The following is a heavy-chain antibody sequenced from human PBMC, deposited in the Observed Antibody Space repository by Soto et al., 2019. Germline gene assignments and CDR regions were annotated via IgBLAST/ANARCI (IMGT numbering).Heavy chain of an antibody. D-gene: IGHD3-10*01. CDR3: AGELFEAFYI. CDR1: GFSFSDHY. Sequence: QVQLVESGGGLVKPGGSLRLSCAASGFSFSDHYMSWIRQAPGKGLEWVSYISSSGTTMFYADSVKGRFTISRDNAAKSLYLQMNNLRAEDTAVYYCAGELFEAFYIWGQGTMVTVSS. J-gene: IGHJ3*02. CDR2: ISSSGTTM. V-gene: IGHV3-11*01.